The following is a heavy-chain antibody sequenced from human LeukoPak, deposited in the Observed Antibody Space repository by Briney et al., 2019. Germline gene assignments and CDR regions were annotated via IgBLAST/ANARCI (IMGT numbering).Heavy chain of an antibody. CDR1: GDSVSSNGAA. V-gene: IGHV6-1*01. CDR2: TYYRSKRYN. Sequence: SQTLSLTCAISGDSVSSNGAAWSWIRQSPLRGLEWLGRTYYRSKRYNDYALSVKSRITINPDTSKNQFSLQLNSVTSEDTAVYYCARGYSSGYYADRAEYFQHWGQGTLVTVSS. CDR3: ARGYSSGYYADRAEYFQH. D-gene: IGHD3-22*01. J-gene: IGHJ1*01.